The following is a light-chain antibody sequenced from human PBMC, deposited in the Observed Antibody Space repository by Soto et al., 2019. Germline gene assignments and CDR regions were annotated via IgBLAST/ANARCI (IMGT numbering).Light chain of an antibody. V-gene: IGKV2-24*01. Sequence: DVVMTQTPLSSPVTLGQPASISCRSSQSLVHSDGVTYLSWLHQRPGQPLSLLLYKISNPFSGVPDRFSGSGAGTDFSLKISRVEAEDVGVYYCLDTGQWAFGQGTKLEIK. CDR1: QSLVHSDGVTY. CDR2: KIS. CDR3: LDTGQWA. J-gene: IGKJ1*01.